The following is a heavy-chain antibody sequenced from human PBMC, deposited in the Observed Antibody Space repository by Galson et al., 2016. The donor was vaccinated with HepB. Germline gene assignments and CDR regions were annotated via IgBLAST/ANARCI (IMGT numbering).Heavy chain of an antibody. CDR1: GDSVSSNSAT. D-gene: IGHD1-1*01. CDR3: ARRTGNGFDV. V-gene: IGHV6-1*01. CDR2: TYYRSKWYS. J-gene: IGHJ6*02. Sequence: CAISGDSVSSNSATWNWIRLSPSRGLEWLGRTYYRSKWYSDYARSVKSRITINADTSKSQFSLQLNPVTPEDTAVYYCARRTGNGFDVWGQGTTVTVSS.